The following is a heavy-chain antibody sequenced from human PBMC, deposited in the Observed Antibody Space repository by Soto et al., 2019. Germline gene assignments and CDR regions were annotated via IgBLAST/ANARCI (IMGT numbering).Heavy chain of an antibody. D-gene: IGHD5-12*01. CDR3: ARGPYGGYVYYFDS. Sequence: ASVKVSCKASGYTFTSYDINWVRQATGQGLEWMGWMNPNSGNTGYAQKFQGRVTMTRNTSISTAYMELSSLRSGDTAVYYCARGPYGGYVYYFDSWGQGTLVTVSS. J-gene: IGHJ4*02. V-gene: IGHV1-8*01. CDR1: GYTFTSYD. CDR2: MNPNSGNT.